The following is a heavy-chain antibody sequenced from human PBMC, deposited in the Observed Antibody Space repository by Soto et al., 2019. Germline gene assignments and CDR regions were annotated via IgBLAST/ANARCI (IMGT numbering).Heavy chain of an antibody. Sequence: ASVKVSCKASGYTFTSYDINWVRQATGQGLEWMGWMNPNSGNTGYAQKFQGRVTMTRNTSISTAYMELSSLRSEDTAVYYCARYHFDWLLSYYYGMDVWGQGTTVTVSS. V-gene: IGHV1-8*01. CDR3: ARYHFDWLLSYYYGMDV. J-gene: IGHJ6*02. D-gene: IGHD3-9*01. CDR2: MNPNSGNT. CDR1: GYTFTSYD.